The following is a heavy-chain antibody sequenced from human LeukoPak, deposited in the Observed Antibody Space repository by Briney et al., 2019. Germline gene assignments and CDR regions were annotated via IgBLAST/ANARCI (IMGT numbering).Heavy chain of an antibody. D-gene: IGHD4-23*01. J-gene: IGHJ4*02. V-gene: IGHV4-59*01. CDR1: GGSISSYY. CDR2: IYYSGST. CDR3: ARLDYGGNSGRDY. Sequence: SETLSLTCTVSGGSISSYYWSWIRQPPGKGLEWIGYIYYSGSTNYNPSLKSRVTISVDTSKNQFSLKLSSVTAADTAVYYCARLDYGGNSGRDYWGQGTLVTVSS.